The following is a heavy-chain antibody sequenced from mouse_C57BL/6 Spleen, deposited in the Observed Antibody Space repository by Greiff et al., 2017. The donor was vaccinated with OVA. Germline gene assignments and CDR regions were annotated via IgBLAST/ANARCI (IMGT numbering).Heavy chain of an antibody. CDR2: IYPGDGDT. CDR3: ARTPDGDYPGGFDY. Sequence: VQGVESGAELVKPGASVKISCKASGYAFSSYWMNWVKQRPGKGLEWIGQIYPGDGDTNYNGKFKGKATLTADKSSSTAYMQLSSLTSEDSAVYFCARTPDGDYPGGFDYWGQGTTLTVSS. J-gene: IGHJ2*01. D-gene: IGHD2-13*01. V-gene: IGHV1-80*01. CDR1: GYAFSSYW.